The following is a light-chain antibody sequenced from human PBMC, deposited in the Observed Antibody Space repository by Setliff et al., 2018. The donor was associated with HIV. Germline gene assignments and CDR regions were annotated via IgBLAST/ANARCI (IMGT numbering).Light chain of an antibody. CDR2: EGS. V-gene: IGLV2-23*01. J-gene: IGLJ2*01. Sequence: VLAQPASVSGSPGQSITISCTGTSSDVGSYDLVSWYQQHPGKAPKLMIYEGSKRPSGVSNRFSGSKSGNTASLTISGLQADDEADYYCCSYAGSSTKFGGGTKVTVL. CDR3: CSYAGSSTK. CDR1: SSDVGSYDL.